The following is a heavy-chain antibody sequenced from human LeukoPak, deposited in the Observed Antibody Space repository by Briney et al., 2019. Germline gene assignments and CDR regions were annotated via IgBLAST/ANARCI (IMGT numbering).Heavy chain of an antibody. J-gene: IGHJ4*02. D-gene: IGHD5-18*01. CDR2: IIPIFGTA. V-gene: IGHV1-69*13. Sequence: SAKVSCKASGGTFSSYAISWVRQAPGQGLEWMGGIIPIFGTANYAQKFQGRVTITADESTSTAYMELSSLRSEDTAVYYCARVGGKIYSYGFFDYWGQGTLVTVSS. CDR1: GGTFSSYA. CDR3: ARVGGKIYSYGFFDY.